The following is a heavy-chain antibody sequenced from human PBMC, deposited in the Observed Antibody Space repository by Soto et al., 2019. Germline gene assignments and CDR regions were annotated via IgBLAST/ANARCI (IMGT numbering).Heavy chain of an antibody. CDR1: GGSISYYY. CDR2: IYPSGST. J-gene: IGHJ5*02. Sequence: SETLSLTCTVSGGSISYYYWSWIRQSAGKGLEWIGRIYPSGSTNYNPSLKGRVTMSVDTSNNQFSLNLGSVTAADTAVYYCARDRTAAGPSNWFDPWGQGALVTVSS. CDR3: ARDRTAAGPSNWFDP. V-gene: IGHV4-4*07. D-gene: IGHD6-13*01.